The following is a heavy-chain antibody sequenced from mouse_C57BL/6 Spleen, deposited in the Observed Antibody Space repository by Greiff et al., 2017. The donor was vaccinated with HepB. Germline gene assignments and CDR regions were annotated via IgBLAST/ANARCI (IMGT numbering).Heavy chain of an antibody. D-gene: IGHD2-4*01. Sequence: EVQLQHSGPELVKPGDSVKISCKASGYSFTGYFMNWVMQSHGKSLEWIGRINPYNGDTFYNQKFKGKATLTVDKSSSTAHMELRSLTSEDSAVYYCAREGTITTKWYFDVWGTGTTVTVSS. CDR2: INPYNGDT. J-gene: IGHJ1*03. CDR3: AREGTITTKWYFDV. CDR1: GYSFTGYF. V-gene: IGHV1-20*01.